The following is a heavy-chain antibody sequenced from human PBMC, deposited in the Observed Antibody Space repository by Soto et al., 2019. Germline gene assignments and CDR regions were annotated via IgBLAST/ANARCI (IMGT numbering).Heavy chain of an antibody. CDR1: GFTFSSYS. J-gene: IGHJ4*02. Sequence: EVQLVESGGGLVKPGGSLRLSCAASGFTFSSYSMNWVRQAPGKGLEWVSSISSSSSYIYYADSVKGRFTISRDNAKNSMYLQMNMLKAEDAAVYYWAGGRWLVLSTVDYWGQGTLVTVSS. CDR2: ISSSSSYI. CDR3: AGGRWLVLSTVDY. V-gene: IGHV3-21*01. D-gene: IGHD6-19*01.